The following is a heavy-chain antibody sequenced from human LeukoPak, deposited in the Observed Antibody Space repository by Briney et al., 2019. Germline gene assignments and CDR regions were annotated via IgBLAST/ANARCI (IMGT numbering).Heavy chain of an antibody. Sequence: GGSLRLSCAASGFTFSSYWMSWVRQAPGKGLEWVANIKQDGSEKYYVDSVKGRFTISRDSAKNSLYLQMNSLRAEDTAVYYCASVLWFGELLPLFDYWGQGTLVTVSS. CDR3: ASVLWFGELLPLFDY. V-gene: IGHV3-7*01. CDR1: GFTFSSYW. D-gene: IGHD3-10*01. J-gene: IGHJ4*02. CDR2: IKQDGSEK.